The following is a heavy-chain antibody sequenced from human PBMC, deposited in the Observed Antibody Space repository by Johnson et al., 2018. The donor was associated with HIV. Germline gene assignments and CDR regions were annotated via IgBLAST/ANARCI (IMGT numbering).Heavy chain of an antibody. CDR3: ARPQGGAPLAMAFDI. Sequence: VQLVESGGGLVQPGGSLRLSCAASGFTFSTYWMSWVRQAPGKGLEWVANIKQEGSERYYVDSVKGRFTISRDNAKNSLYLQMNSLRAEDTAVYYCARPQGGAPLAMAFDIWGQGTMVTVSS. CDR2: IKQEGSER. V-gene: IGHV3-7*01. CDR1: GFTFSTYW. J-gene: IGHJ3*02. D-gene: IGHD3-16*01.